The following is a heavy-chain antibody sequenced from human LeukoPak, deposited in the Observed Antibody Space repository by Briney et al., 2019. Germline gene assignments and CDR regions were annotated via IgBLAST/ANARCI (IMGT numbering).Heavy chain of an antibody. V-gene: IGHV3-48*04. CDR1: GFTFSSYW. CDR2: ISSSGSTI. J-gene: IGHJ4*02. Sequence: GGSLRLSCAASGFTFSSYWMNWARQAPGKGLEWVSYISSSGSTIYYADSVKGRFTISRDNAKNSLYLQMNSLRAEDTAVYYCARQYSYGSRAFDYWGQGTLVTVSS. D-gene: IGHD5-18*01. CDR3: ARQYSYGSRAFDY.